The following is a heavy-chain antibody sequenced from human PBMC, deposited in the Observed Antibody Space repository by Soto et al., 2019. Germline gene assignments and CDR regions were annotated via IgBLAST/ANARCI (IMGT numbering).Heavy chain of an antibody. J-gene: IGHJ4*02. Sequence: SETLSLTCTVSGGSISSYYWSWIRQPPGKGLEWIGYIYYSGSTNYNPSLKSRVTISVDTSKNQFSLKLSSVTAADTAVYYCAAGREITVTTLFDYWGQGTLVTVSS. V-gene: IGHV4-59*08. CDR1: GGSISSYY. CDR3: AAGREITVTTLFDY. CDR2: IYYSGST. D-gene: IGHD4-17*01.